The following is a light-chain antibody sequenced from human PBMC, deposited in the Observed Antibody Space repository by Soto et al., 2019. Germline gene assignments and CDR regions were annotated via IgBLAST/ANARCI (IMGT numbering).Light chain of an antibody. CDR3: SSYAGSNNYV. CDR2: EVI. V-gene: IGLV2-8*01. CDR1: SSDVGGYNY. J-gene: IGLJ1*01. Sequence: QSPLTEPPSASLSPGQSVTISCTGTSSDVGGYNYVSWYQQHPGKAPKLMIYEVIKRPSGVPDRFSGSKSGNTASLTVSGLQAEDEADYFCSSYAGSNNYVFGTGTKVTVL.